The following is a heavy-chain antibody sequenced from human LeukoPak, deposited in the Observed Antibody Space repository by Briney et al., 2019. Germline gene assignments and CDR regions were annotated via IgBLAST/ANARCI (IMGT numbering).Heavy chain of an antibody. Sequence: PGRSLRLSCAASGFIFNNYGMHWVRQAPGKGLEWVAVISYDGSNKNYADSVKGRFTISRDSSKNTVYLQVNSLRVEETAVYYCAKDWAPYCGGDCYFNYWGQGTLVTVSS. CDR1: GFIFNNYG. V-gene: IGHV3-30*18. D-gene: IGHD2-21*02. CDR3: AKDWAPYCGGDCYFNY. J-gene: IGHJ4*02. CDR2: ISYDGSNK.